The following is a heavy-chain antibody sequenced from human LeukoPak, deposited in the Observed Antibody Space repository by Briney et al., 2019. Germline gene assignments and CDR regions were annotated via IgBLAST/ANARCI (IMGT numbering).Heavy chain of an antibody. Sequence: SETLSLTCTVSGGSISSYYWSWIRQPPGKGLEWIGYIYYSGSTNYNPSLKSRATISVDTTKNQFSLRLSSVTAADTAVYYCARTMIVDAFDIWGQGTMVTVSS. V-gene: IGHV4-59*01. J-gene: IGHJ3*02. CDR1: GGSISSYY. D-gene: IGHD3-22*01. CDR3: ARTMIVDAFDI. CDR2: IYYSGST.